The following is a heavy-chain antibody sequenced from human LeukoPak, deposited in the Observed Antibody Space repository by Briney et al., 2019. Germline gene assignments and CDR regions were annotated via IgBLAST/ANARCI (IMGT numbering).Heavy chain of an antibody. D-gene: IGHD6-13*01. Sequence: GGSLRLSCAASGFTFSRYSMHWVRQAPGKGLKWVSSISSSSSHIYYADSVKGRFTISRDNAKNSLYLQMNSLRAEDTAVYYCAISDMAAAGIDYWGQGTLVTVSS. J-gene: IGHJ4*02. CDR3: AISDMAAAGIDY. CDR2: ISSSSSHI. V-gene: IGHV3-21*01. CDR1: GFTFSRYS.